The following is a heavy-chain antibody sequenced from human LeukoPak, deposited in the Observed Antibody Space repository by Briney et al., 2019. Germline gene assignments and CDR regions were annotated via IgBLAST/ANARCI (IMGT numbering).Heavy chain of an antibody. Sequence: PSETLSLTCTVSSDSISSYYWSWIRQPPGKGLEWIGFIYYSGSTNYNPSLRSRVTMSMDTSKNQFSLKLTSVTASDTAVYYCARDSVIPAAKMSRFGYWGQGTLVTVSS. V-gene: IGHV4-59*01. CDR1: SDSISSYY. CDR2: IYYSGST. J-gene: IGHJ4*02. CDR3: ARDSVIPAAKMSRFGY. D-gene: IGHD2-2*01.